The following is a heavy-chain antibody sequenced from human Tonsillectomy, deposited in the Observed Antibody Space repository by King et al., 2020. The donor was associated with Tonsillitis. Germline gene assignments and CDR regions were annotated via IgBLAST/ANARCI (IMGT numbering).Heavy chain of an antibody. D-gene: IGHD3-10*01. CDR2: IWYDGSYK. Sequence: VQLVESGGGVVQPGRSLRLSCAASGFTFSGDAMQWVRQAPGKGLEWVAVIWYDGSYKNYAASVKGRFTIYRDNSKNTLYLQMNSLRGEDTAVYYCARGLLYLDGWGQGTLVTVSS. V-gene: IGHV3-33*01. J-gene: IGHJ4*02. CDR3: ARGLLYLDG. CDR1: GFTFSGDA.